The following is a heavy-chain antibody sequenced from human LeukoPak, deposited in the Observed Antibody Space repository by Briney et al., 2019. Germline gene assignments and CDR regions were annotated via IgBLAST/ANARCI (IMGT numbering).Heavy chain of an antibody. D-gene: IGHD6-13*01. CDR3: ARVGYSSSWSNYYYYMDV. Sequence: PGGSLRLSCAASGFTFNNYGMSWVRQAPGKGLEWVSLLYTTGSTYFADSVRGRFTLSRDNSKNTVYLQMDSLRVEDTAVYYCARVGYSSSWSNYYYYMDVWGKGTTVTISS. J-gene: IGHJ6*03. V-gene: IGHV3-53*01. CDR1: GFTFNNYG. CDR2: LYTTGST.